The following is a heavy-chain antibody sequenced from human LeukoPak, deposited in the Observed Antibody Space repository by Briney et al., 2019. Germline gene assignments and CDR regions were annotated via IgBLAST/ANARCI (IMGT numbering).Heavy chain of an antibody. CDR1: GYTFTSYA. Sequence: ASVKVSCKASGYTFTSYAMNWVRQAPGQGLEWMGWINTNTGNPTYAQGFTGRFVFSLDTSVSTAYLQISSLKAEDTAVYYCARRRLCSGGSCAHHGAFDIWGQGTMVTVSS. V-gene: IGHV7-4-1*02. CDR2: INTNTGNP. CDR3: ARRRLCSGGSCAHHGAFDI. J-gene: IGHJ3*02. D-gene: IGHD2-15*01.